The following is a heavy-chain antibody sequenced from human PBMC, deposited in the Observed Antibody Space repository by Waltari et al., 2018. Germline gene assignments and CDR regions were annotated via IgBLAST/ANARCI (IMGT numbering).Heavy chain of an antibody. D-gene: IGHD6-13*01. V-gene: IGHV4-59*01. CDR1: GGSISTYY. Sequence: QVQLQESGAGLVKPSETLSLTCTVAGGSISTYYWSWIWQPPGKGLECFGYCYYSWSTSYNPSLTRRVPISLDTSTYQFSLRLSSGTAADTAIDYCARVVATAAGTRFDYWGQGKLVTVSS. J-gene: IGHJ4*02. CDR3: ARVVATAAGTRFDY. CDR2: CYYSWST.